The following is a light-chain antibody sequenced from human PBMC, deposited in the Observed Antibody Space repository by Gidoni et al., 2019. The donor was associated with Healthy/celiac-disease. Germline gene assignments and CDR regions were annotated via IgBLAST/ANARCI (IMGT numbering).Light chain of an antibody. Sequence: EIVLTQSPATLSLSPGERATLSCRASPSVSSYLAWYQQKPGPAPRLLIYDASNRATAIPARLSGSGSGIDFTLTIRSLEPEDFAVYYCQQRSNWPRTFGQGTKVEIK. V-gene: IGKV3-11*01. CDR3: QQRSNWPRT. CDR2: DAS. CDR1: PSVSSY. J-gene: IGKJ1*01.